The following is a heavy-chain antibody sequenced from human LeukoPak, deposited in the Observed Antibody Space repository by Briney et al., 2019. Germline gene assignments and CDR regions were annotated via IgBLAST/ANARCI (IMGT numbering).Heavy chain of an antibody. D-gene: IGHD3-16*01. CDR3: ARGRGMGY. CDR2: IKEDGSEK. CDR1: GFTFSSYW. V-gene: IGHV3-7*01. J-gene: IGHJ4*02. Sequence: PGRSLRLSCAASGFTFSSYWMTWVRQAPGKGLEWLANIKEDGSEKYYVDSVKGRFTISRDNAKNSLYLQMNSLRAEDTAVYYCARGRGMGYWGQGTLVTVSS.